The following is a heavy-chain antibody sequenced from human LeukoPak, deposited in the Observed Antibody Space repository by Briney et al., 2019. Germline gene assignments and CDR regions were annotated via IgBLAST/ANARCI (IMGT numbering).Heavy chain of an antibody. V-gene: IGHV3-33*01. CDR1: GFTFSSYG. Sequence: PGRSLRLSCAASGFTFSSYGMHWVRQAPGKGLEWVAVIWYDGSNKYYADSVKGRFTISRDNSRNTLYLQMNSLRAEDTAVYYCARASGPSDYWGQGTLVTVSS. CDR3: ARASGPSDY. D-gene: IGHD1-14*01. CDR2: IWYDGSNK. J-gene: IGHJ4*02.